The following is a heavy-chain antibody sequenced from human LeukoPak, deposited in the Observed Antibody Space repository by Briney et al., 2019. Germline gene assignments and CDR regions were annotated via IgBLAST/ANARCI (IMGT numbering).Heavy chain of an antibody. D-gene: IGHD3-22*01. V-gene: IGHV4-39*07. CDR1: GGSISSSSYY. CDR3: ARDNRVVNKRYYYYYYMDV. CDR2: IYTSGST. Sequence: SETLSLTCTVSGGSISSSSYYWGWIRQPPGKGLEWIGRIYTSGSTNYNPSLKSRVTMSVDTSKNQFSLKLSSVTAADTAVYYCARDNRVVNKRYYYYYYMDVWGKGTTVTVSS. J-gene: IGHJ6*03.